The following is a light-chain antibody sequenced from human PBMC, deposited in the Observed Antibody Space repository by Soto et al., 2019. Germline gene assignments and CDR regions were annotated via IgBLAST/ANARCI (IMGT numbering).Light chain of an antibody. CDR2: EFS. Sequence: QSALTQPPSASGSPGQSVTISCTGTSSDVGGYNYVSWYQQHPGKAPKLMIYEFSERPSGVPDRFSGSKSGNRASLTGSGLQAEEEADYYCISYAGSNNVIFGGATKLTVL. CDR3: ISYAGSNNVI. J-gene: IGLJ2*01. V-gene: IGLV2-8*01. CDR1: SSDVGGYNY.